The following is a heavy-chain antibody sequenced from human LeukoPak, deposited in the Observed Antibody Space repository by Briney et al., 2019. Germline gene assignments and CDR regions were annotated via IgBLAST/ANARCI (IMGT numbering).Heavy chain of an antibody. J-gene: IGHJ5*01. CDR1: GLTVGTNY. V-gene: IGHV3-66*02. CDR2: IYGAGTT. D-gene: IGHD1-1*01. Sequence: PGGSLRLSCAASGLTVGTNYMNWVRQAPGKGLEWVSVIYGAGTTYYADSVRGRFTISRDNSKNTLYLLMNSLLNEDTAVYYCARSPCDAGTCPNWLDSWGQGTPVTVSS. CDR3: ARSPCDAGTCPNWLDS.